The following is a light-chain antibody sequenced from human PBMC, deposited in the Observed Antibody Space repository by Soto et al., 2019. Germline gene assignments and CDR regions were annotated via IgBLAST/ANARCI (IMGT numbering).Light chain of an antibody. J-gene: IGLJ1*01. CDR1: SSDVGGYEY. CDR3: SSYTSSNTLGV. Sequence: QSALTQPASVSGSPGQSITISCTGTSSDVGGYEYVSWYQQQPGKAPKRIIYDVSDRPSGVSNRFSASKSGNTASLAISGLRAEDEADYYCSSYTSSNTLGVFGTGTKLTVL. V-gene: IGLV2-14*03. CDR2: DVS.